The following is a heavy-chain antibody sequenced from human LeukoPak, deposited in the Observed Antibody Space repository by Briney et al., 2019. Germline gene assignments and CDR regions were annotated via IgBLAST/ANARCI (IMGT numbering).Heavy chain of an antibody. V-gene: IGHV3-9*01. CDR3: ARGLIVATMFDY. D-gene: IGHD5-12*01. J-gene: IGHJ4*02. CDR2: ISWNSGSI. Sequence: SLRLSCAASGFTFDDYAMHWVRQAPGKGLEWVSGISWNSGSIGYADSVKGRFTISRDNAKNSLYLQMNSLRAEDTALYYCARGLIVATMFDYWGQGTLVTVSS. CDR1: GFTFDDYA.